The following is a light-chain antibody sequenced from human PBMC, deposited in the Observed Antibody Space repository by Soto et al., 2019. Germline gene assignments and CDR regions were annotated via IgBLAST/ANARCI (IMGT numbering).Light chain of an antibody. Sequence: QSALTQPASVSGSPGQSITISCTGTSSDVGAYTFVSWYQQHPDKVPKLMIFDVSRRPSGVSERFSGSKSGNTASLTISGLQPEDEADYYCSSYTSSSTHVFGRGTKLTVL. CDR1: SSDVGAYTF. CDR2: DVS. V-gene: IGLV2-14*03. J-gene: IGLJ1*01. CDR3: SSYTSSSTHV.